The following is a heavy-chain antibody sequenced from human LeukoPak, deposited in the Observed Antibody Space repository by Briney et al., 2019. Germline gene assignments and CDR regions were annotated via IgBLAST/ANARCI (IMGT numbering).Heavy chain of an antibody. V-gene: IGHV4-34*01. J-gene: IGHJ4*02. Sequence: SETLSLTCAVYGGSFSGYYWSWIRQPPGKGLEWIGEINHSGSTNYNPSLKSRVTISVDTSKNQFSLKLSSVTAADTAVYYCARGESYYYDSSGYRFDYWGQGTLVTVSS. D-gene: IGHD3-22*01. CDR2: INHSGST. CDR3: ARGESYYYDSSGYRFDY. CDR1: GGSFSGYY.